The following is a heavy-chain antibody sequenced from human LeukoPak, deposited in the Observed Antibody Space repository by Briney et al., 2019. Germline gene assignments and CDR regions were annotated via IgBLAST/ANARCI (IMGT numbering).Heavy chain of an antibody. Sequence: PGRSLRLSCAASGFTFSSYAMHWVRQAPGKGLEWVAGISYDGSNKYYADSVKGRFTISRDNSKNTLYLQMNSLRAEDTAVYYCARDSRRRSMDVWGQGTTVTVSS. CDR3: ARDSRRRSMDV. J-gene: IGHJ6*02. V-gene: IGHV3-30-3*01. CDR1: GFTFSSYA. CDR2: ISYDGSNK.